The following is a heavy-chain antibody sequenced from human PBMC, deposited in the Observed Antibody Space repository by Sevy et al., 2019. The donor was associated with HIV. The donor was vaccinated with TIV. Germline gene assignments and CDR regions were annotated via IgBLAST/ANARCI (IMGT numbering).Heavy chain of an antibody. CDR1: GGTFSSYA. J-gene: IGHJ3*02. CDR3: ARVHDSSGYYYGGAFDI. CDR2: IIPIFGTA. Sequence: ASVKVSCKASGGTFSSYAISWVRQAPGQGLEWMGGIIPIFGTANYAQRFQGRVTITADESTSTAYMELSSLRSGDTAVYYCARVHDSSGYYYGGAFDIWGQGTMVTVSS. D-gene: IGHD3-22*01. V-gene: IGHV1-69*13.